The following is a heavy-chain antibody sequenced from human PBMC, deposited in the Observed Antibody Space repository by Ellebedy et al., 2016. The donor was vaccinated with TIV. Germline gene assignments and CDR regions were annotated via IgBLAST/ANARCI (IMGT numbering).Heavy chain of an antibody. CDR2: IYHSGST. J-gene: IGHJ3*02. CDR1: GYSISSGSY. CDR3: ATSRNLDGFDI. Sequence: SETLSLTCAVSGYSISSGSYWGWIRQPPGKGLEWIGSIYHSGSTYYNPSLMRRLTISMDTSRNQFSLKLSSVTAADTAVYYCATSRNLDGFDIWGQGTMVTVSS. V-gene: IGHV4-38-2*01.